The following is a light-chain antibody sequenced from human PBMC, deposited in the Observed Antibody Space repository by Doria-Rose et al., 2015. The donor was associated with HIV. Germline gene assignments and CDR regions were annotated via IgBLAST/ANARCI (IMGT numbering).Light chain of an antibody. CDR2: DGS. CDR1: QSFSSTY. Sequence: EIEMTQSPGTLSLSPGERATLSRRASQSFSSTYLAWYQQKPGQAPSLLIYDGSTRATGIPDRFSASGSGTDFTLTINRLEPEDFTPYYCHQYGTSWTFGQGTKVEI. V-gene: IGKV3-20*01. J-gene: IGKJ1*01. CDR3: HQYGTSWT.